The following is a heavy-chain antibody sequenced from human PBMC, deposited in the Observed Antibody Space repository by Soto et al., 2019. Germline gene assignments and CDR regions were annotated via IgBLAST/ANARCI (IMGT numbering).Heavy chain of an antibody. V-gene: IGHV1-2*02. Sequence: QMQLVQSGAEVKKPGASVKVSCKTSGYSFNQYYIHWMRQVPGQGPEWMGWINPNSGGTKYGKKFEGGRTMTSAPAISTAFLELKRLRSDDTAVYYCARRLGGGGDYFYGMDVWGQGTAVTVSS. D-gene: IGHD3-10*01. J-gene: IGHJ6*02. CDR1: GYSFNQYY. CDR3: ARRLGGGGDYFYGMDV. CDR2: INPNSGGT.